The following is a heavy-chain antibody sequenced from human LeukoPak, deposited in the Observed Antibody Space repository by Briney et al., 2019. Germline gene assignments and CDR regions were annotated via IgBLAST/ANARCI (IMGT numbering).Heavy chain of an antibody. J-gene: IGHJ3*02. D-gene: IGHD1-26*01. CDR2: IYPGDSDT. CDR3: ARLSSGRGAFDI. Sequence: GESLQTSCQGSGYSFTSYWIGWVRQVPGKGLEWMGIIYPGDSDTRYSPSFQGQVTISADKSINTAYLQWSSLKASDTAMYYCARLSSGRGAFDIWGQGTMVTVSS. V-gene: IGHV5-51*01. CDR1: GYSFTSYW.